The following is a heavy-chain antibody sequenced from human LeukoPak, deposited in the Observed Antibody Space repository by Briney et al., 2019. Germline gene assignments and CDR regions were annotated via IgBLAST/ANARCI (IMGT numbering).Heavy chain of an antibody. J-gene: IGHJ4*02. CDR2: MNPNSGNT. CDR3: ARAATYCSSTSCYGPDY. V-gene: IGHV1-8*01. CDR1: GYTFTSYD. Sequence: VASVKVSCKASGYTFTSYDINWVRQATGQGLERMGWMNPNSGNTGYAQKFQGRVTMTRNTSISTAYMELSSLRSEDTAVYYCARAATYCSSTSCYGPDYWGQGTLVTVSS. D-gene: IGHD2-2*01.